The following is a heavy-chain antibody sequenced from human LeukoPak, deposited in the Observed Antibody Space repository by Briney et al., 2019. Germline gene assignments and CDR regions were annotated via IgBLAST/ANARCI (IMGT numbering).Heavy chain of an antibody. CDR1: EFTFGDYG. CDR2: ISWNGGST. D-gene: IGHD1-26*01. CDR3: ARATARSMGGHNWFDS. Sequence: GGSLRLSCAASEFTFGDYGMTWVRQVPGKGLEWVSGISWNGGSTAYGDSVKGRFTISRDNAKNSLYLQLNSLRAEDTAFYFCARATARSMGGHNWFDSWGQETLVTVSS. V-gene: IGHV3-20*04. J-gene: IGHJ5*01.